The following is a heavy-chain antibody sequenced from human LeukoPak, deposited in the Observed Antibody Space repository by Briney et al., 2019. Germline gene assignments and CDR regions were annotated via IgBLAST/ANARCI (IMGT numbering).Heavy chain of an antibody. D-gene: IGHD3-10*01. V-gene: IGHV3-53*01. CDR1: GFTVSSNY. CDR3: AKDKAMVRGVTDY. J-gene: IGHJ4*02. Sequence: PGGSLRLSCAASGFTVSSNYMSWVRQAPGKGLEWVSVIYSGGSTYYADSVKGRFTISRDNSKNTLYLQMNSLRAEDTAVYYCAKDKAMVRGVTDYWGQGTLVTVSS. CDR2: IYSGGST.